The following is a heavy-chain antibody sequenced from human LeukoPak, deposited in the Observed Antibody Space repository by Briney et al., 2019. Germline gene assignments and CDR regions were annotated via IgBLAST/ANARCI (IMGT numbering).Heavy chain of an antibody. Sequence: SQTLSLTCTVSGGSISSGGYYWSWIRQHPGKGLEWIGYIYYSGSTYYNPSLKSRATISLDTSKNQFSLKLSSVTAADTAVYYCARDHLEDYYYMDVWGKGTTVTVSS. CDR2: IYYSGST. D-gene: IGHD3-3*01. CDR1: GGSISSGGYY. J-gene: IGHJ6*03. V-gene: IGHV4-31*03. CDR3: ARDHLEDYYYMDV.